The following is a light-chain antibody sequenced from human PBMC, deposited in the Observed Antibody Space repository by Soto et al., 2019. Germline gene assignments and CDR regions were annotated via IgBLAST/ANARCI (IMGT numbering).Light chain of an antibody. V-gene: IGKV1-39*01. CDR2: AAS. Sequence: DIQMTQSPSSLSASVGDRVTISCRASQSIRNYVSWYQQKPGTAPKLLIRAASTLQSGVPSXXSGSVSGTDFTLTISSLQIEDFATYFCPQTDSTPQTFGQGTNVEI. CDR1: QSIRNY. J-gene: IGKJ1*01. CDR3: PQTDSTPQT.